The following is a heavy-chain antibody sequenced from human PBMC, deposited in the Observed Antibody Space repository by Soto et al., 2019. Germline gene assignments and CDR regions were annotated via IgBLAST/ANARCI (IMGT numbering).Heavy chain of an antibody. V-gene: IGHV4-31*03. Sequence: QVQLQESGPGLVKPSQTLSLSCTVSGGSISSGSHYWSWIRQLPGKGLDWIGYIYYSGNTYYNPSIKSRVSISLDTSKNQFSLKLSSVTAADTALYYCARTDWNSIAFDIWGQGTMVTVSS. J-gene: IGHJ3*02. CDR2: IYYSGNT. D-gene: IGHD1-7*01. CDR1: GGSISSGSHY. CDR3: ARTDWNSIAFDI.